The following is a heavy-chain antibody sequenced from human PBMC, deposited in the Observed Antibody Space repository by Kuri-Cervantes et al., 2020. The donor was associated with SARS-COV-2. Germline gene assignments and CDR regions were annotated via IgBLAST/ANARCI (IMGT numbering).Heavy chain of an antibody. CDR3: AKATNTYCSSTSCYQGGYFDL. D-gene: IGHD2-2*01. J-gene: IGHJ2*01. CDR1: GFTFSSYW. V-gene: IGHV3-7*01. Sequence: LPLTCAASGFTFSSYWMSWVRQAPGKGLEWVANIKQDGSEKYYVDSVKGRFTISRDNSKNTLYLQMNSLRAEDTAVYYCAKATNTYCSSTSCYQGGYFDLWGRGTLVTVSS. CDR2: IKQDGSEK.